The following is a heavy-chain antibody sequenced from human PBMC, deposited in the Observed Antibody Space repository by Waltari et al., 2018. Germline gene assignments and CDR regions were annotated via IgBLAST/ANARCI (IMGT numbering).Heavy chain of an antibody. CDR3: VTVGDVNGYHDGFDL. J-gene: IGHJ3*01. CDR1: RYALRDLS. CDR2: FSPEHKKI. Sequence: QVPLEQSGREVQTPGASVTVSRKVSRYALRDLSIHWVRQGPGKGLEWMGGFSPEHKKIIYGQRFQGRVTMTEDTSSDTAYMELRSLRFEDTAVYFCVTVGDVNGYHDGFDLWGQGTAVTVSS. D-gene: IGHD3-22*01. V-gene: IGHV1-24*01.